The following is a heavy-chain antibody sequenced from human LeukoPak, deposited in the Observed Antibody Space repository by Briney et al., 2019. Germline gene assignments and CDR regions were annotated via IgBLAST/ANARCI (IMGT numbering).Heavy chain of an antibody. Sequence: GGSPRLSCAASGFTFSTYVMSWVRQAPGKGLEWVSTISGSGGSTHYADSVKGRFTISRDDSKNTLYLQMKSLRAEDTAVYFCVPQETTVTTFWGQGTLVTVSS. D-gene: IGHD4-17*01. V-gene: IGHV3-23*01. CDR2: ISGSGGST. CDR3: VPQETTVTTF. J-gene: IGHJ4*02. CDR1: GFTFSTYV.